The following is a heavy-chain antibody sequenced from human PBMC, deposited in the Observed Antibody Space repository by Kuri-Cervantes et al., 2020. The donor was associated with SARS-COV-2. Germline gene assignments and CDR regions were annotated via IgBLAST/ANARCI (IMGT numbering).Heavy chain of an antibody. J-gene: IGHJ6*03. CDR3: ARVLEWLLSPMDV. V-gene: IGHV1-8*02. CDR2: LNPDTGNT. D-gene: IGHD3-3*01. Sequence: ASVKVSCKASGYSFSTYDINWVRQAAGQGLEWMGWLNPDTGNTGNAKKFQGRVTMTTDTSTSTAYMELRSLRSDDTAVYYCARVLEWLLSPMDVWGKGTTVTVSS. CDR1: GYSFSTYD.